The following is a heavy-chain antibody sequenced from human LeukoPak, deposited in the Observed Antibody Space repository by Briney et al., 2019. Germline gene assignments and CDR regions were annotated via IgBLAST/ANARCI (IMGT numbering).Heavy chain of an antibody. CDR2: IKSKTDGGTT. D-gene: IGHD2-2*01. V-gene: IGHV3-15*05. Sequence: GESLRLSCAASGLPFSNAWMTWVRQTPGKGLEWVGRIKSKTDGGTTDYAPPVKGIFTISRDDSKNMLYLQMNSMKVEDTAVYYWTADPPGMSTSTGIDHWGQGTLVTVSS. CDR3: TADPPGMSTSTGIDH. CDR1: GLPFSNAW. J-gene: IGHJ4*02.